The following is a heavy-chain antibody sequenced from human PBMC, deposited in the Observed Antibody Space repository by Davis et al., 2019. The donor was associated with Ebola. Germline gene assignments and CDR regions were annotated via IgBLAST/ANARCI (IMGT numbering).Heavy chain of an antibody. J-gene: IGHJ6*02. Sequence: GESLKISCAASGFTFSSYSMNWVRQAPGKGLEWVSSISSSSSYIYYADSVKCRFTISRDNAKNSLYLQMNSLRAEDTAVYYCASSNIAARPGYYYGMDVWGQGTTVTVSS. CDR3: ASSNIAARPGYYYGMDV. CDR2: ISSSSSYI. CDR1: GFTFSSYS. D-gene: IGHD6-6*01. V-gene: IGHV3-21*01.